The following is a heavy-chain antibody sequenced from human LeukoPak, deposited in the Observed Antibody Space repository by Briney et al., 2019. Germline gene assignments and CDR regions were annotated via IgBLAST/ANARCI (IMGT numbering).Heavy chain of an antibody. J-gene: IGHJ4*02. D-gene: IGHD3-22*01. CDR3: AREPYYDCSGYSPDY. CDR1: GFTFDDYG. CDR2: INWNGGST. Sequence: GGSLRLSCAASGFTFDDYGMSWVRQTPGKGLEWVSGINWNGGSTGYADSVKGRFTISRDNAKNSLYLQMNSLRAEDTALYYCAREPYYDCSGYSPDYWGQGTLVTVSS. V-gene: IGHV3-20*04.